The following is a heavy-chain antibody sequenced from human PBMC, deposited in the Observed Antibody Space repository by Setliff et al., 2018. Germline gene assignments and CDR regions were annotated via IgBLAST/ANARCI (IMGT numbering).Heavy chain of an antibody. CDR1: GFTYNNCW. J-gene: IGHJ4*02. CDR3: VGAGTCSY. V-gene: IGHV3-23*03. D-gene: IGHD3-10*02. CDR2: IYSGDRST. Sequence: PGGSLRLSCGASGFTYNNCWVSWVRQAPGKGLEWVSTIYSGDRSTFYTDSVKGRFIIYRDSSKNTLYMQMNSLRTEDTAVYYCVGAGTCSYWGQGTLVTVSS.